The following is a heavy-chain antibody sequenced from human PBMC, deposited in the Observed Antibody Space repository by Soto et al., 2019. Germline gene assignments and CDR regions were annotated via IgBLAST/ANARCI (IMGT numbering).Heavy chain of an antibody. CDR1: GFTFSSYG. CDR3: AKDRRAGGNYGFYSDF. V-gene: IGHV3-23*01. Sequence: GGSLRLSCAASGFTFSSYGMTWVRQAQGKGLEWVSFSSATGAGTYYADSVKGWFTIARDNSKNTLYLQMTSLRADDTGVYYCAKDRRAGGNYGFYSDFWGQGALVTVSS. D-gene: IGHD1-7*01. CDR2: SSATGAGT. J-gene: IGHJ4*02.